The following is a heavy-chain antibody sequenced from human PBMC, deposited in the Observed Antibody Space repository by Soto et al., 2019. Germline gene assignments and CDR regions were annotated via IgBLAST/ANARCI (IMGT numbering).Heavy chain of an antibody. CDR3: ARDITIFGVVPPFYYYGMDV. CDR1: GGSFSGYY. Sequence: SEILSLTCAVYGGSFSGYYWSWIRQPPGKGLEWIGEINHSGSTNYNPSLKSRVTISVDTSKNQFSLKLSSVTAADTAVYYCARDITIFGVVPPFYYYGMDVWGQGTTVTVSS. J-gene: IGHJ6*02. CDR2: INHSGST. V-gene: IGHV4-34*01. D-gene: IGHD3-3*01.